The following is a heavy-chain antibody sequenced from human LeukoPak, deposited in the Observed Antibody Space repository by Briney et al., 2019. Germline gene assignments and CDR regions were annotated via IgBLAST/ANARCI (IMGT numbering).Heavy chain of an antibody. Sequence: GGSLRLSCAASGFTFSSYAMSWVRQAPGKGLEWVSAISGSGGSTHYADSVKGRFTISRDNSKNTLYLQMNSLRAEDTAVYYCAKGAGIAVAFGNWFDPWGQGTLVTVSS. J-gene: IGHJ5*02. CDR3: AKGAGIAVAFGNWFDP. D-gene: IGHD6-19*01. CDR2: ISGSGGST. CDR1: GFTFSSYA. V-gene: IGHV3-23*01.